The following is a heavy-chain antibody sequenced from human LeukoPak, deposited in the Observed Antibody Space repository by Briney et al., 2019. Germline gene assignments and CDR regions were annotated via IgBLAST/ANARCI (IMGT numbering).Heavy chain of an antibody. V-gene: IGHV1-18*04. Sequence: ASVKVSCKASGYSFTSHYMHWVRQAPGQGLEWMGWISAYNGNTNYAQKLQGRVTMTTDTSTSTAYMELRSLRSDDTAVYYCARPVSGWYPSFYYYMDVWGKGTTVTVSS. CDR2: ISAYNGNT. CDR3: ARPVSGWYPSFYYYMDV. J-gene: IGHJ6*03. D-gene: IGHD6-19*01. CDR1: GYSFTSHY.